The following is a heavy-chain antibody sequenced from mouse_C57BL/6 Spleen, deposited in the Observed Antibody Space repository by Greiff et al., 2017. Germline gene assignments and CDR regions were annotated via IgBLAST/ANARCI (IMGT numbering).Heavy chain of an antibody. J-gene: IGHJ2*01. D-gene: IGHD2-3*01. Sequence: VQLQQSGAELVMPGASVKLSCKASGYTFTSYWMHWVKQRPGQGLEWIGEIDPSDSYTNYNQKFKGKSTLTVDKSSSTAYMQLSSLTSEDSAVYYCARGADGYSLDYWGQGTTLTVSS. CDR3: ARGADGYSLDY. V-gene: IGHV1-69*01. CDR1: GYTFTSYW. CDR2: IDPSDSYT.